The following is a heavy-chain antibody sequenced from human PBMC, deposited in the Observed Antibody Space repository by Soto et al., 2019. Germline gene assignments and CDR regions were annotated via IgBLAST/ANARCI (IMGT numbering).Heavy chain of an antibody. CDR1: GGSFSGYY. CDR3: ARAPIAAAPMATSWFDP. V-gene: IGHV4-34*01. D-gene: IGHD6-13*01. J-gene: IGHJ5*02. CDR2: INHSGST. Sequence: KLPETLSLTCAVYGGSFSGYYWSWIRQPPGKGLEWIGEINHSGSTNYNPSLKSRVTISVDTSKNQFSLKLSSVTAADTAVYYCARAPIAAAPMATSWFDPWGQGTLVTVSS.